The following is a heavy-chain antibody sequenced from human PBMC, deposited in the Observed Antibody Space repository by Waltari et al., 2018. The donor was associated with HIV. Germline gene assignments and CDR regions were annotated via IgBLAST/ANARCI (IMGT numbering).Heavy chain of an antibody. CDR1: GGTFSSYA. V-gene: IGHV1-69*01. D-gene: IGHD1-26*01. CDR2: IMPILGTA. Sequence: QVQLVQSGAEVKKPGSSVKVSCKASGGTFSSYAISWVRQAPGQGLEWMGEIMPILGTANYAQKFQGRVTITADESTSTAYMELSSLRSEDTAVYYCAREAISGSYYGAFDYWGQGTLVTVSS. J-gene: IGHJ4*02. CDR3: AREAISGSYYGAFDY.